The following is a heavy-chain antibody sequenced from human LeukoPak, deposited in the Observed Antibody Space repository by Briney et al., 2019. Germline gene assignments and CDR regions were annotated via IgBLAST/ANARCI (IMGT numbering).Heavy chain of an antibody. J-gene: IGHJ6*02. D-gene: IGHD1-26*01. CDR1: GYIFNNYG. Sequence: AASVKVSCKASGYIFNNYGVSWVRQAPGQGLEWMGWISAKTGNTNYAQKVQGRVTMTTDTSTTTAYMELRSLGSDDTAVYYCARGSYPYSHGMDVWGQGTTVTVSS. CDR3: ARGSYPYSHGMDV. V-gene: IGHV1-18*01. CDR2: ISAKTGNT.